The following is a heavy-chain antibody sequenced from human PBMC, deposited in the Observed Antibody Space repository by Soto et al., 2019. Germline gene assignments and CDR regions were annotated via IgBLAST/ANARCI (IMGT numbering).Heavy chain of an antibody. CDR3: ARQGARRDGYNRPGFDY. J-gene: IGHJ4*02. CDR2: IYYSGST. D-gene: IGHD5-12*01. CDR1: GGSISSSSYY. V-gene: IGHV4-39*01. Sequence: QLQLQESGPGLVKPSETLSLTCTVSGGSISSSSYYWGWIRQPPGKGLEWIGSIYYSGSTYYNPSLKSRVTISVDTSKNQFSLKLSSVTAADTAVYYCARQGARRDGYNRPGFDYWGQGTLVTVSS.